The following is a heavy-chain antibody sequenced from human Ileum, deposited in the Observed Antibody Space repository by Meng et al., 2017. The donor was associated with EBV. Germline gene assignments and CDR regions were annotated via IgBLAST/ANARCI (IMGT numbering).Heavy chain of an antibody. V-gene: IGHV4-4*02. CDR1: GGSMSSTNW. CDR2: IYHSGST. CDR3: ARADKVRFDY. Sequence: GAGPGLLKPSGTLSPPCAVFGGSMSSTNWWSWVRQPPGKGLGWIGEIYHSGSTNYNPSLKSRVSISADKSKNQFSLKLSSVTAADTAVYYCARADKVRFDYWGQGTLVTVSS. J-gene: IGHJ4*02.